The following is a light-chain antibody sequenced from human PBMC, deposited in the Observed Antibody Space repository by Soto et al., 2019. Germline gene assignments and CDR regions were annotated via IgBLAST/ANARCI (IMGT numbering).Light chain of an antibody. J-gene: IGKJ5*01. Sequence: DIQMNQSPSSVSASVGDRVTITCRASQGISSWWAWYQQKLGKAPKTLIYAGSSLQSGVTSRFSGSGSGPDFNLPISSLQPEDFATYYCQQTNSFSISFGQGTLLEIK. CDR3: QQTNSFSIS. V-gene: IGKV1-12*01. CDR2: AGS. CDR1: QGISSW.